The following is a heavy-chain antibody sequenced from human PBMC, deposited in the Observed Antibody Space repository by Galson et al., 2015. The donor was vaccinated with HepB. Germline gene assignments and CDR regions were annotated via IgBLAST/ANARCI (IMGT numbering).Heavy chain of an antibody. CDR2: INHSGST. V-gene: IGHV4-34*01. D-gene: IGHD3-10*01. Sequence: SETLSLTCAVYGGPFSGYYWSWIRQPPGKGLEWIGEINHSGSTNYNPSLKSRVTISVDTSKNQFSLKLSSVTAADTAVYYCARGHNYYGSGSYARFRYFDYWGQGTLVTVSS. J-gene: IGHJ4*02. CDR3: ARGHNYYGSGSYARFRYFDY. CDR1: GGPFSGYY.